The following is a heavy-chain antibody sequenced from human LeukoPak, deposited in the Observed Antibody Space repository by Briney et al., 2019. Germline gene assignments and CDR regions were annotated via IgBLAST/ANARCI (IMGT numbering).Heavy chain of an antibody. V-gene: IGHV1-69*13. CDR2: IIPIFGTA. J-gene: IGHJ3*02. CDR3: ASSGGYCSSTSCSDAFDI. CDR1: GYTFTSYG. D-gene: IGHD2-2*01. Sequence: ASVKVSCKASGYTFTSYGISWVRQAPGQGLEWMGGIIPIFGTANYAQKFQGRVTITADESTSTAYMELSSLRSEDTAVYYCASSGGYCSSTSCSDAFDIWGQGTMVTVSS.